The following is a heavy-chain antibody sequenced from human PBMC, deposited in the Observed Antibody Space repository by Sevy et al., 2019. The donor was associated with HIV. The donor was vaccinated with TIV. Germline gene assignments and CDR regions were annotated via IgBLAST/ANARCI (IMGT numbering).Heavy chain of an antibody. D-gene: IGHD6-19*01. CDR3: TRDLGSSPASFFDY. J-gene: IGHJ4*02. Sequence: ASVKVSCKASGYTFTSFGISWVRQAPGQGPEWMAWISAYNGHTNHAQKFQGRVTMTQDISTSTVYMELRSLRSDDTAIYYCTRDLGSSPASFFDYWGQGTLVTVSS. CDR2: ISAYNGHT. V-gene: IGHV1-18*04. CDR1: GYTFTSFG.